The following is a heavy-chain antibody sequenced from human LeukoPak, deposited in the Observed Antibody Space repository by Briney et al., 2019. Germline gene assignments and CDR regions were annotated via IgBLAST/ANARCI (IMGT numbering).Heavy chain of an antibody. V-gene: IGHV3-23*01. CDR1: GFTFSSYA. D-gene: IGHD6-19*01. CDR2: ISGSGGST. J-gene: IGHJ4*02. CDR3: AKHIAVAVGFDY. Sequence: PGGSLRLSCAASGFTFSSYAMSWVRQAPGKGLEWVSAISGSGGSTYYADSVKGRFTISRDNPKNTLYLQMNSLRAEDTAVYYCAKHIAVAVGFDYWGQGTLVTVSS.